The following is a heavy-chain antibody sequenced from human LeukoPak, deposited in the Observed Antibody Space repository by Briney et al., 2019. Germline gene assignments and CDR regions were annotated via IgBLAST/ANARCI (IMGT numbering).Heavy chain of an antibody. D-gene: IGHD3-16*02. J-gene: IGHJ5*02. CDR2: IYDNGYT. CDR3: ARRAFVGVIAANWFDP. V-gene: IGHV4-59*08. CDR1: GGSIGTYY. Sequence: PSETLSLTCTVSGGSIGTYYCSWVRHPQPKGLERMGYIYDNGYTHYNPSLKSRISISLDTSKSQFSLNLSSVTASDTGVYYCARRAFVGVIAANWFDPWGEGTLVTVSS.